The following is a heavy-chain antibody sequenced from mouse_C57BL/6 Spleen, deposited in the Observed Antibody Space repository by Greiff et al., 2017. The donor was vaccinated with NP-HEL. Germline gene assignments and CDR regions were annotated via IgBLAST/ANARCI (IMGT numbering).Heavy chain of an antibody. V-gene: IGHV1-75*01. Sequence: QVQLQQSGPELVKPGASVKISCKASGYTFTDYYINWVKQRPGQGLEWIGWIFPGSGSTYYNEKFKGKATLTVDKSSSTAYMLFSSLTSEDSAVYFCARSYDGYYYAMDYWGQGTSVTVSS. D-gene: IGHD2-3*01. J-gene: IGHJ4*01. CDR2: IFPGSGST. CDR1: GYTFTDYY. CDR3: ARSYDGYYYAMDY.